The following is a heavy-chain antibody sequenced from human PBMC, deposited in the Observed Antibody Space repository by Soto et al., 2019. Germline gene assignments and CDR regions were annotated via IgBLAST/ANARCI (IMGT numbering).Heavy chain of an antibody. CDR3: ARGRVYWTDATCTVLGS. CDR2: ISATNSDI. V-gene: IGHV3-48*02. Sequence: EVQLVESGGGLVQPGGSLKLSCAASGFTFSSYRMTWVRQAPGKGLEWVSHISATNSDIYYADSVKGRFTISRGNAANTLSLQMTGLRKEDTAVYYCARGRVYWTDATCTVLGSWGRGTLVTVAS. D-gene: IGHD3-10*01. J-gene: IGHJ5*02. CDR1: GFTFSSYR.